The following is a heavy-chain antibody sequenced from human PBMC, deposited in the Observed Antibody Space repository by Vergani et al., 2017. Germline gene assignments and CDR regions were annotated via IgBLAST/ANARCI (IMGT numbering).Heavy chain of an antibody. D-gene: IGHD2-2*01. CDR3: ATLPVAIGFDY. CDR1: GFTFSSYA. CDR2: ISYDGSNK. J-gene: IGHJ4*02. Sequence: QVQLVESGGGVVQPGRSLRLSCAASGFTFSSYAMHWVRQAPGKGLVWVAVISYDGSNKYYADSVKGRFTISRDNSKNTLYLQMNSLRAEDTAVYYCATLPVAIGFDYWGQGTLVTVSS. V-gene: IGHV3-30-3*01.